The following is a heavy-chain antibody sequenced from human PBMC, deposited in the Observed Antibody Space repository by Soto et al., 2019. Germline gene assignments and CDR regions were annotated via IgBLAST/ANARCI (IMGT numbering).Heavy chain of an antibody. D-gene: IGHD2-21*01. J-gene: IGHJ4*02. CDR3: AREEINCGGDCFAF. V-gene: IGHV3-48*03. CDR2: ISDSGNII. Sequence: EVQLVESGGDLVQPGGSLRLSCAASGFTLSSYEMNWVRQAPGKGLEWISYISDSGNIIYYADSVRGRFTNSRDRNSLYLHMNSLRAEDTAVYFCAREEINCGGDCFAFWGQGTLVTVSS. CDR1: GFTLSSYE.